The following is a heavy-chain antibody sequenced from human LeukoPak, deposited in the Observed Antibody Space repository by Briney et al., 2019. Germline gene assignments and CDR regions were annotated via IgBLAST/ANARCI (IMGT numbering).Heavy chain of an antibody. CDR2: IYSGGST. J-gene: IGHJ6*02. D-gene: IGHD4-17*01. V-gene: IGHV3-53*01. CDR1: GFTVSSNY. CDR3: ARDLGASYYYSMDV. Sequence: PGGSLRLSCAASGFTVSSNYMSWVRQAPRKGLQWVSIIYSGGSTYYADSVKGRLTISRDNSKNTLYLQMNSLRAEDTAVYYCARDLGASYYYSMDVWGQGATVTVSS.